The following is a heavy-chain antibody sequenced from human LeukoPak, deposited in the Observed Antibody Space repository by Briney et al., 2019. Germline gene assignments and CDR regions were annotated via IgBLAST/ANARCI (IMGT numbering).Heavy chain of an antibody. Sequence: GASVKVSCKASGGTFSSYAISWVRQAPGQGLEWMGRIIPILGIANYAQKFQGRVTITADKSTSTAYMELSSLRSEDTAVYYCARAVTAITYFDYWGQGTLVTVSS. CDR1: GGTFSSYA. J-gene: IGHJ4*02. CDR3: ARAVTAITYFDY. D-gene: IGHD2-21*02. CDR2: IIPILGIA. V-gene: IGHV1-69*04.